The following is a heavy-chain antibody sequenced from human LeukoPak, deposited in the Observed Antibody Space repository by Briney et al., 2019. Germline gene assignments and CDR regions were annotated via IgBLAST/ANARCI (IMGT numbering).Heavy chain of an antibody. CDR2: IYNSGST. D-gene: IGHD3-22*01. CDR3: ARGVTMIVVVIHDWYFDL. Sequence: TSETLSLTCTVSGGSVSGGGYYWSWIRQPPGKGLEWIGYIYNSGSTSYNPPLKSRVTMSVDMSKNQISLRLSSVTAADTAVYYCARGVTMIVVVIHDWYFDLWGRGTLVTVSS. CDR1: GGSVSGGGYY. V-gene: IGHV4-61*08. J-gene: IGHJ2*01.